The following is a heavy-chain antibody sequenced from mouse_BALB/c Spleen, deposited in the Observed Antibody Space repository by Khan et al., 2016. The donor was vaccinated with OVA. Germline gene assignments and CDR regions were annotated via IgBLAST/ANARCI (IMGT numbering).Heavy chain of an antibody. V-gene: IGHV3-6*02. J-gene: IGHJ4*01. CDR2: ISYDGSN. CDR1: GYSITSGYY. Sequence: EVQLQESGPGLVKPSQSLSLTCSVTGYSITSGYYWNWIRQFPGNKLEWMGYISYDGSNNYNPSLKNRISITRDTSKNQFFLTLNSVTTEDTATYYFARCIYYGSAMDYWGQGTSVTVSS. D-gene: IGHD2-1*01. CDR3: ARCIYYGSAMDY.